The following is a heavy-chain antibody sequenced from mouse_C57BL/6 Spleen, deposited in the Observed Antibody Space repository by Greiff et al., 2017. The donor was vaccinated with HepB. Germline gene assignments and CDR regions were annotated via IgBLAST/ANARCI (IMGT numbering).Heavy chain of an antibody. Sequence: QVQLQQSGAELVRPGTSVKMSCKASGYTFTNYWIGWAKQRPGHGLEWIGDIYPGGGYTNYNEKFKGKATLTADKSSSTAYMQFSSLTSEDSAIYYCARWRYDYGDYFDYWGQGTTLTVSS. CDR2: IYPGGGYT. CDR1: GYTFTNYW. V-gene: IGHV1-63*01. D-gene: IGHD2-4*01. J-gene: IGHJ2*01. CDR3: ARWRYDYGDYFDY.